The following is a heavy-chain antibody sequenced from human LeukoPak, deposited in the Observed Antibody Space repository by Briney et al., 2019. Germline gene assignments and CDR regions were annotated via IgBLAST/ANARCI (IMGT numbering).Heavy chain of an antibody. CDR1: GYTFTSYG. D-gene: IGHD3-22*01. J-gene: IGHJ4*02. Sequence: ASVKVSCKASGYTFTSYGISWVRQAPGQGLEWMGWINPNSGGTNYSLKFQGRVTMTRDTSISTAYMELSSLRSDDTAVYYCARDERYDSSGYPFDQWGQGTLVTVSS. CDR3: ARDERYDSSGYPFDQ. V-gene: IGHV1-2*02. CDR2: INPNSGGT.